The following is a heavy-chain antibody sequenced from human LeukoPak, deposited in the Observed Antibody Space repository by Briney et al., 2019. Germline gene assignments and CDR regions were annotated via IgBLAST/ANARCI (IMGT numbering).Heavy chain of an antibody. D-gene: IGHD2-15*01. Sequence: ASVKVSCKASGYTFTSYGISWVRQAPGQGLEWMGWISAYNGNTNYAQKLQGRVTVTTDTSTSTAYMELRSLRSDDTAVYYCARMSVVVVAPDYWGQGTLVTVSS. V-gene: IGHV1-18*01. CDR1: GYTFTSYG. J-gene: IGHJ4*02. CDR3: ARMSVVVVAPDY. CDR2: ISAYNGNT.